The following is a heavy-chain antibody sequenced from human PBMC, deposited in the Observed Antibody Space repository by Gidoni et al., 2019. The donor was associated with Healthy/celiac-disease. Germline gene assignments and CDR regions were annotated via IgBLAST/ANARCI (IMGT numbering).Heavy chain of an antibody. J-gene: IGHJ4*02. D-gene: IGHD2-15*01. V-gene: IGHV3-21*01. CDR2: ISSSSSYI. CDR3: ARDHGYCSGGSCPVGY. CDR1: GFTFSSYS. Sequence: EVQLVESGGGLVKPGGSLRLSCAASGFTFSSYSMNWVRQAPGKGLEWFSSISSSSSYIYYADSVKGRFTISRDNAKNSLYLQMNSLRAEDTAVYYCARDHGYCSGGSCPVGYWGQGTLVTVSS.